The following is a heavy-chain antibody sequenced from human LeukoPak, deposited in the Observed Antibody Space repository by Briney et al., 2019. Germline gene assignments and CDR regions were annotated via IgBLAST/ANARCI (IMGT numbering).Heavy chain of an antibody. CDR3: ARENSRGSSFYYYYYGMDV. CDR1: GGSISSYY. J-gene: IGHJ6*02. V-gene: IGHV4-4*07. CDR2: IYTSGST. D-gene: IGHD6-19*01. Sequence: SETLSLTCTVSGGSISSYYWSWIRQPAGKGLEWIGRIYTSGSTNYNPSLKSRVTMSVDTSKNQFSLKLSSVTAADTAVYYCARENSRGSSFYYYYYGMDVRGQGTTVTVSS.